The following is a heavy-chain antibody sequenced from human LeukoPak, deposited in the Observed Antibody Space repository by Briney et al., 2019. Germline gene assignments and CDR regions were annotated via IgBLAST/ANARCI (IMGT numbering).Heavy chain of an antibody. D-gene: IGHD6-13*01. CDR1: GYTFTSYD. Sequence: ASVKVSCKASGYTFTSYDINWVRQATGQGLEWMGWMNPNSGNTGYAQKFQGRVTITRNTSISTAYMELSSLRSEDTAVYYCARGGSRYSSSWYRGWGDYYMDVWGKGTTVTVSS. CDR2: MNPNSGNT. V-gene: IGHV1-8*03. CDR3: ARGGSRYSSSWYRGWGDYYMDV. J-gene: IGHJ6*03.